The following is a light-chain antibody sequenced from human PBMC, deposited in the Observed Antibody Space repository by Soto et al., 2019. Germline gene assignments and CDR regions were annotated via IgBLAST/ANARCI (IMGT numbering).Light chain of an antibody. CDR2: EVS. J-gene: IGLJ1*01. CDR3: SSYAGGNNYV. Sequence: QSALTQPPSASGSPGQSVTISCTGTSGDVGGYNYVSWYQQHPGKAPKLMIYEVSQRPSGVADRFSGSKSGNTASLTVSGLQAEDEADYYCSSYAGGNNYVFGTGTKVTVL. CDR1: SGDVGGYNY. V-gene: IGLV2-8*01.